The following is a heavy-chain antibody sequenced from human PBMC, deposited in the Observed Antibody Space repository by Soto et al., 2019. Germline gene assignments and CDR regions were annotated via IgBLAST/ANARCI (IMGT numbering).Heavy chain of an antibody. V-gene: IGHV3-33*01. CDR1: GFTFSSYG. CDR3: AGDPYSSSWYPFDY. J-gene: IGHJ4*02. CDR2: IWYDGSNK. D-gene: IGHD6-13*01. Sequence: QVQLVESGGGVVQPGRSLRLSCAASGFTFSSYGMHWVRQAPGKGLEWVAVIWYDGSNKYYADSVKGRFTISRDNSKNTLYLQMNSLRAEDTAVYYCAGDPYSSSWYPFDYWGQGTLVTVSS.